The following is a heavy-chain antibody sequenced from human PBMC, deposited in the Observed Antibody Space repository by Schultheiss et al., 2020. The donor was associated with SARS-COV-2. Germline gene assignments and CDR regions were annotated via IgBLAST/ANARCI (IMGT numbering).Heavy chain of an antibody. CDR1: GGSISSGGYY. CDR2: IYYSGST. V-gene: IGHV4-31*03. Sequence: SETLSLTCTVSGGSISSGGYYWSWIRQHPGKGLEWIGYIYYSGSTYYNPSLKSRVTISVDTSKNQFSLKLSSVTAADTAVYYCARGAMVRGVAFDYWGQGTLVTVSS. J-gene: IGHJ4*02. D-gene: IGHD3-10*01. CDR3: ARGAMVRGVAFDY.